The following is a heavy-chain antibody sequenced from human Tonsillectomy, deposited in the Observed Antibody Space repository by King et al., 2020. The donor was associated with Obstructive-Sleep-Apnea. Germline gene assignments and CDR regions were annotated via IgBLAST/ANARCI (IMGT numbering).Heavy chain of an antibody. CDR1: GYSFTSYW. Sequence: QLVQSGAEVKKPGESLKISCKGSGYSFTSYWNGWVRQMPGKGLEWMGIIYPGDSDTRYSPSFQGQVTISADKSISTAYLQWSSLKASDTAMYYCARLPGSPAAGTYYFDYWGQGTLVTVSS. CDR3: ARLPGSPAAGTYYFDY. CDR2: IYPGDSDT. V-gene: IGHV5-51*01. J-gene: IGHJ4*02. D-gene: IGHD6-13*01.